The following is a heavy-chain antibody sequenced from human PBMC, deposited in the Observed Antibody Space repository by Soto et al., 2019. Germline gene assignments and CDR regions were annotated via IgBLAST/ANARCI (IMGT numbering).Heavy chain of an antibody. D-gene: IGHD6-6*01. Sequence: EVQLVESGGGLVQPGGSLTLSCAASGFTFSDSALHWDRHASGKVLELVGRIRSKATSYATAYAESVNGRFTISRDDAKTPAYLQLNRPQTEDMAVYYCTRPRGSSTSLDPWGQGAVVIVSS. V-gene: IGHV3-73*01. J-gene: IGHJ5*02. CDR2: IRSKATSYAT. CDR1: GFTFSDSA. CDR3: TRPRGSSTSLDP.